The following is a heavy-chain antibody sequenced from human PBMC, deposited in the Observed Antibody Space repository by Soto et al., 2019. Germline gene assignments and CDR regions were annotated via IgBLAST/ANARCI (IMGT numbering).Heavy chain of an antibody. CDR1: GDSVTHGDNY. J-gene: IGHJ4*02. CDR2: IYHTGSD. CDR3: ARLSKRLFGQYKVDY. D-gene: IGHD3-3*01. V-gene: IGHV4-30-4*01. Sequence: QVQLQESGPGLVKASQSLSLTCTVSGDSVTHGDNYWGWIRQPPGQGLEWISYIYHTGSDSFSPSLKGRGSMSVDTSSNVFSLELTSVTAADTSMYYCARLSKRLFGQYKVDYWGQGVLVTVSS.